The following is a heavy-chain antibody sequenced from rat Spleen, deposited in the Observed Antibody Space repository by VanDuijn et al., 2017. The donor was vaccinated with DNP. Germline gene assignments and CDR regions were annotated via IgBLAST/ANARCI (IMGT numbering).Heavy chain of an antibody. CDR1: GFTFSDYA. CDR2: ISYDGGST. J-gene: IGHJ1*01. D-gene: IGHD1-10*01. Sequence: EVQLVESGGGLVQPGRSLKLSCAASGFTFSDYAMAWVRQAPKKGLEWVATISYDGGSTYYRDSVKGRFTISRDNAKSSLYLQMDSLRSEDTANYYWTTVANNYWYLDFWGPGTMVTVSS. V-gene: IGHV5-17*01. CDR3: TTVANNYWYLDF.